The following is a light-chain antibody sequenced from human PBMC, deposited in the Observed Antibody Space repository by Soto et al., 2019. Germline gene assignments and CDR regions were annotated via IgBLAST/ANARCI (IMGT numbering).Light chain of an antibody. CDR2: GAS. CDR1: QSVSSSY. Sequence: EILLTPSPGTLSLSPGARDPLSCRASQSVSSSYLAWYQQKPGQAPRLLIYGASSRATGIPDRFSGSGSGTDFTLTISRLEPEDFAVYYCQQYGSSLSLTFGQGTRLEIK. V-gene: IGKV3-20*01. J-gene: IGKJ5*01. CDR3: QQYGSSLSLT.